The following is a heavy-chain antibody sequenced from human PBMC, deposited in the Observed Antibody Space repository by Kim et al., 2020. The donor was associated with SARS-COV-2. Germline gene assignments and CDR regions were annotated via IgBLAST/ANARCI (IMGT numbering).Heavy chain of an antibody. CDR1: GYTFTSYA. Sequence: ASVKVSCKASGYTFTSYAMHWVRQAPGQMLEWMGWINAGNGNTKYSQKFQGRVTITRDTSASTAYMELSSLRSEDTAVYYCASWMGIAVADGAFDIWGQGTMVTVSS. CDR2: INAGNGNT. D-gene: IGHD6-19*01. V-gene: IGHV1-3*01. J-gene: IGHJ3*02. CDR3: ASWMGIAVADGAFDI.